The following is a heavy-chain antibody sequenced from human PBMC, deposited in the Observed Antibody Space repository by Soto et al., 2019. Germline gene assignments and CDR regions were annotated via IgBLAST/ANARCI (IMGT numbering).Heavy chain of an antibody. D-gene: IGHD6-19*01. CDR2: IIPIFGTA. J-gene: IGHJ6*02. CDR1: GGTFSSYA. Sequence: ASVKVSCKASGGTFSSYAISWVRQAPGQGLEWMGGIIPIFGTANYAQKFQGRVTITADKSTSTAYMELSSLRSEDTAVYYCARQPRRGWYYYGMDVWGQGTTVTVSS. CDR3: ARQPRRGWYYYGMDV. V-gene: IGHV1-69*06.